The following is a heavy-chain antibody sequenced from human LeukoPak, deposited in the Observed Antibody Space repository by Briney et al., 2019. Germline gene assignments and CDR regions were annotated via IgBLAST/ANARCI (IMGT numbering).Heavy chain of an antibody. CDR3: ARGSDLFGY. CDR1: GGSFSGYY. CDR2: INHSGST. D-gene: IGHD2-21*01. V-gene: IGHV4-34*01. J-gene: IGHJ4*02. Sequence: SETLSLTCAVYGGSFSGYYWSWIRQPSGKGLEWIGEINHSGSTNYNPSLKSRVTISVDTSKNQFSLKLSSVTAADTAVYYCARGSDLFGYWGQGTLVTVSS.